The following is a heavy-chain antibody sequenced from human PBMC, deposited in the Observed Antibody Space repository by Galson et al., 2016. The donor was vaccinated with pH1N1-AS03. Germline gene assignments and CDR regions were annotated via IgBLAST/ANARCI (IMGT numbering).Heavy chain of an antibody. CDR1: GFIFTHYS. V-gene: IGHV3-30-3*01. J-gene: IGHJ3*01. CDR3: AREEGGFGSNWLQTDAFDF. Sequence: SLRLSCAASGFIFTHYSMHWVRQAPGKGLEWVAVMSYEGTTTYYAESVKGRFTISRDNSKNTLYLQMNSLRTEDTALYYCAREEGGFGSNWLQTDAFDFWGQGTMVTVSS. D-gene: IGHD6-13*01. CDR2: MSYEGTTT.